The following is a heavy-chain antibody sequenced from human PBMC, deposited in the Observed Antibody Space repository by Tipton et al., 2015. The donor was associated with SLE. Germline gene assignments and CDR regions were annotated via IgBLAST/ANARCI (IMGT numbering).Heavy chain of an antibody. V-gene: IGHV3-74*01. J-gene: IGHJ4*02. CDR3: ARGIDPSSSRISDY. Sequence: SLRLSCVASGFTFSRYWMHWVRQAPGKGLVWVARTNEDGSITSYEASVKGRFTISRDNAKNTLYLQMNSLRAEDTALYYCARGIDPSSSRISDYWGQGTLVSVSS. CDR2: TNEDGSIT. CDR1: GFTFSRYW. D-gene: IGHD6-19*01.